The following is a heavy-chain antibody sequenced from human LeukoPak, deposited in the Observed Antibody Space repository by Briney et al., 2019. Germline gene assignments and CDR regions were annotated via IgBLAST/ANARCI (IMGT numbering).Heavy chain of an antibody. V-gene: IGHV1-18*01. D-gene: IGHD7-27*01. CDR1: GYNFARYG. CDR2: ISAYNGNT. CDR3: ARIANWAPFDAFDI. J-gene: IGHJ3*02. Sequence: GASVKVSCKTSGYNFARYGISWLRQAPEQGLEWMGWISAYNGNTNYAQKLQGRVTMTTDTSTSTAYMELRSLRSDDTAVYYCARIANWAPFDAFDIWGQGTMVTVSS.